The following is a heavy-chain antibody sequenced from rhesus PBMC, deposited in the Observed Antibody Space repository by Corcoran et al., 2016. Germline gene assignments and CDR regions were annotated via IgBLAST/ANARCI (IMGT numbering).Heavy chain of an antibody. Sequence: DVQLVESGGGLVKPGGSLRLSCVASGFTFSSYVMHWVPQAPGKGLEWVSVISESGGNIYYADSVKCRFTISRDNAKNSLFLQMNSLRAEDTAVYYCTQYSNYFDYWGQGVLVTVSS. CDR2: ISESGGNI. CDR1: GFTFSSYV. D-gene: IGHD4-23*01. V-gene: IGHV3S26*01. J-gene: IGHJ4*01. CDR3: TQYSNYFDY.